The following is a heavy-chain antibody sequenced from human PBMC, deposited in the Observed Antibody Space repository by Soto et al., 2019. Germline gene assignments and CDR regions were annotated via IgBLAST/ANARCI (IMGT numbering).Heavy chain of an antibody. CDR1: GFTFSSYA. V-gene: IGHV3-30-3*01. CDR2: ISYDGSNK. D-gene: IGHD7-27*01. J-gene: IGHJ6*02. CDR3: ARTEENFGRLTPSYYYGMDV. Sequence: LRLSCAASGFTFSSYAMHWVRQAPGKGLEWVAVISYDGSNKYYADSVKGRFTISRDNSKNTLYLQMNSLRAEDTAVYYCARTEENFGRLTPSYYYGMDVWGQGTTVTVSS.